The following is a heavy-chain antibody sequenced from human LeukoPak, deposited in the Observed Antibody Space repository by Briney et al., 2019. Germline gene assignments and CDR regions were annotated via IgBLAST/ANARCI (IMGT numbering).Heavy chain of an antibody. J-gene: IGHJ4*02. CDR1: GFTFSSYS. CDR3: ARDGPGFPNYFDY. D-gene: IGHD3-10*01. Sequence: GGSLRLSCAASGFTFSSYSMNWVRQAPGKGLEWVSYISSSGSTIYYADSVKGRFTISRDNAKNSLYLQMNSLRAEDTAVYYCARDGPGFPNYFDYWGQGTLVTVSS. CDR2: ISSSGSTI. V-gene: IGHV3-48*04.